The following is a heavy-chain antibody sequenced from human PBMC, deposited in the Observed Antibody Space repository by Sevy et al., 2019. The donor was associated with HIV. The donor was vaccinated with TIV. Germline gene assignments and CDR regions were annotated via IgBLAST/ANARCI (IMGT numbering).Heavy chain of an antibody. CDR3: ARVMDTAMPRVYYYGMDV. CDR1: GFTFSVYW. D-gene: IGHD5-18*01. V-gene: IGHV3-7*01. CDR2: MKEDGSDK. Sequence: GGSLRLSCAASGFTFSVYWMTWVRQAPGKGLEWVATMKEDGSDKDYVDSVKGRFTISRDNSKNTLYLQMNSLRAEDTAVYYCARVMDTAMPRVYYYGMDVWGQGTTVTVSS. J-gene: IGHJ6*02.